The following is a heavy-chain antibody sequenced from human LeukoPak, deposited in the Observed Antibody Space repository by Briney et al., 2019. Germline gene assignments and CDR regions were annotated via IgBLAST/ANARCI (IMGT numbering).Heavy chain of an antibody. CDR1: GYTFTGYY. Sequence: ASVKVSCKASGYTFTGYYMHWVRQAPGQGLEWMGWINPNSGGTNYAQKFQGRVTMTRDTSISTAYMELSRLRSDDTAVYYCARRYCSSTSCYHDYWGQGTLVTVSS. CDR3: ARRYCSSTSCYHDY. CDR2: INPNSGGT. V-gene: IGHV1-2*02. J-gene: IGHJ4*02. D-gene: IGHD2-2*01.